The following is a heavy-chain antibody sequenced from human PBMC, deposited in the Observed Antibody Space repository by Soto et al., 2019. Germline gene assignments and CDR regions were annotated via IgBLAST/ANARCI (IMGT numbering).Heavy chain of an antibody. D-gene: IGHD6-13*01. CDR1: GGSFSGYY. CDR3: AGPNTAAAATNYYYYGRAV. J-gene: IGHJ6*02. Sequence: TSETLSLTCAVYGGSFSGYYWSWIRQPPGKGLEWIGEINHSGSTNYDPSLKSRVTISVDTSKNQFSLKLSSVTAADTAVYYCAGPNTAAAATNYYYYGRAVWGQGTTFTASS. V-gene: IGHV4-34*01. CDR2: INHSGST.